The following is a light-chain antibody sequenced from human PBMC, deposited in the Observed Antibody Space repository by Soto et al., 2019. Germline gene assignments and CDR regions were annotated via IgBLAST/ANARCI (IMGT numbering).Light chain of an antibody. CDR3: QQSYTTPRT. Sequence: DIEMTQSPSSLSASVGDRVTITCRASQSISSYLNWYQQKPGNAPNLLIYAASTLQSGVPSRFSAYGSETDFTLTISNLRAEDFATYYCQQSYTTPRTFGQGTKVEV. V-gene: IGKV1-39*01. CDR1: QSISSY. J-gene: IGKJ1*01. CDR2: AAS.